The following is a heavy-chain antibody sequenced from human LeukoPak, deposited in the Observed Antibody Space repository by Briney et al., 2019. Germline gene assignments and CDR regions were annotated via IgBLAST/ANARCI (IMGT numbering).Heavy chain of an antibody. CDR1: GGSISSYY. CDR2: IYYSGST. V-gene: IGHV4-59*08. CDR3: ARKRDYMDV. J-gene: IGHJ6*03. Sequence: SETLSLTCTVSGGSISSYYWSWIRQPPGKGLEWIGYIYYSGSTNYNPSLKSRVTISVDTSKNQFSLKLSSVTAADTAVYYCARKRDYMDVWGKGTTVTVSS.